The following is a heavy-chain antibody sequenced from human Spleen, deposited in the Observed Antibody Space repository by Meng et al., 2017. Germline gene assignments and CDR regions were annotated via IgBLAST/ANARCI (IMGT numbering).Heavy chain of an antibody. Sequence: QLQLQESGSGLVKPSQTLSLTCIVSGGSISSGTYYWGWIRQLPGKGLEWIAYIHYSGSTYYSPSLKSRVTISVDTSKNQLSLKLSSMTAADTAVYYCARYVFDSSSLYSNWFDPWGQGTLVTV. CDR1: GGSISSGTYY. D-gene: IGHD3-22*01. CDR2: IHYSGST. J-gene: IGHJ5*02. V-gene: IGHV4-31*02. CDR3: ARYVFDSSSLYSNWFDP.